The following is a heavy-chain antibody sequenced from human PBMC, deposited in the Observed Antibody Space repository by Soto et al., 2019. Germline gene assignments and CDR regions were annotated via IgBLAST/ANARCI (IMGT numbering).Heavy chain of an antibody. CDR3: ARSRNLDV. CDR2: IQNTGGT. J-gene: IGHJ6*02. Sequence: QVQVQQWGAGLLKPSETLSLTCAVYGGSFSENHWSWIRQPPGKGLEWIGEIQNTGGTNYSPSLKSRVTISRDSSKNQLALSLTSVSSADTAVYYCARSRNLDVWGQGTTVIVSS. D-gene: IGHD1-1*01. V-gene: IGHV4-34*01. CDR1: GGSFSENH.